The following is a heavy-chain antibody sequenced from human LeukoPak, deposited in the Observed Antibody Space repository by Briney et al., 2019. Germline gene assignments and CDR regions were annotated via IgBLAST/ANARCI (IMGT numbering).Heavy chain of an antibody. CDR2: IYTSGST. V-gene: IGHV4-61*02. CDR3: ARTWFGELSAGDYFDY. D-gene: IGHD3-10*01. J-gene: IGHJ4*02. Sequence: SETLSLTCTVSGGSISSSSYYWGWIRQPAGKGLEWIGRIYTSGSTNYNPSLKSRVTISVDTSKNQFSLKLSSVTAADTAVYYCARTWFGELSAGDYFDYWGQGTLVTVSS. CDR1: GGSISSSSYY.